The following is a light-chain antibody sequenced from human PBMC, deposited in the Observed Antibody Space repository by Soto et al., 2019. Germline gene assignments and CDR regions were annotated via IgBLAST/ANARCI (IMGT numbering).Light chain of an antibody. CDR2: DAS. CDR1: QSVSSY. Sequence: EIVLTQSPATLPLSPGERATLSCRASQSVSSYLAWSQQKPGQAPRLLIYDASNRAPGIPARFSGSGAGTAFSLTISSLAPADFEVYYCQQRSNWPLVTFGQGTKVEIK. J-gene: IGKJ2*01. V-gene: IGKV3-11*01. CDR3: QQRSNWPLVT.